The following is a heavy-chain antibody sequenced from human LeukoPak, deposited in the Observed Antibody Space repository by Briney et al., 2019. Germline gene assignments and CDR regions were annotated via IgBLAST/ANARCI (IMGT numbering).Heavy chain of an antibody. J-gene: IGHJ4*02. V-gene: IGHV3-74*01. Sequence: GGSLRLSCAASGFTFSDYWMHWVRHAPGKGLVWVSHINADEDRAAYADSVKGRFTISRDNARNTLYLQMNSLRAEDTAVYYCARGYSSGLHFDYWGQGTLVTVSS. CDR1: GFTFSDYW. CDR3: ARGYSSGLHFDY. D-gene: IGHD6-19*01. CDR2: INADEDRA.